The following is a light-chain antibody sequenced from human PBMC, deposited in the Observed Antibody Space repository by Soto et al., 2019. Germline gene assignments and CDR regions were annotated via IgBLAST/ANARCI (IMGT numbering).Light chain of an antibody. Sequence: ILLTHSLCTLSLYQEERATLSFSASQSVSSSYLACYQQKPGQAPRLLIYGASSRATGIPDRFSGSGSGTDFTLTISRLEPEDFAVYYCQQYGSSPRTFGQGTKVDIK. V-gene: IGKV3-20*01. CDR1: QSVSSSY. CDR3: QQYGSSPRT. CDR2: GAS. J-gene: IGKJ1*01.